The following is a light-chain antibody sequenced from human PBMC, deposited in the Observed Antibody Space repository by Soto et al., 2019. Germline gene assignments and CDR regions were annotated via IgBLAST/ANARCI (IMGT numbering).Light chain of an antibody. Sequence: QSALTQPRSVSGSPGQSVTISCTGTSSDVGGYNYVSWYQQHPGKAPKLMIYDVSKRPSGVPDRFSGSKSGNTASLTISGLQAEDEAYYYCCSSAGTYTPVFGGGTKLTVL. CDR2: DVS. CDR3: CSSAGTYTPV. CDR1: SSDVGGYNY. J-gene: IGLJ3*02. V-gene: IGLV2-11*01.